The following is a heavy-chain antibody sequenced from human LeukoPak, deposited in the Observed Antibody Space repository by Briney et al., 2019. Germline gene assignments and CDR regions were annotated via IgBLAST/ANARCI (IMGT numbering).Heavy chain of an antibody. V-gene: IGHV4-4*07. CDR2: MQTSGRI. D-gene: IGHD6-13*01. CDR3: ARGHSDSWSVFDY. J-gene: IGHJ4*02. CDR1: GDSITSYH. Sequence: SETLSLTCTVSGDSITSYHWSWVPQPAGKGLEWIGRMQTSGRIHYNLSLKSRLTMSVDRSKNQLSLKLTSVSAADTAVYYCARGHSDSWSVFDYWGQGTLVTISS.